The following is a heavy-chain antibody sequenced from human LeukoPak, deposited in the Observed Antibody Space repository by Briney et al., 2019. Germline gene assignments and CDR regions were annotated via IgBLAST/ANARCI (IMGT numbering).Heavy chain of an antibody. D-gene: IGHD3-22*01. J-gene: IGHJ4*02. V-gene: IGHV3-21*01. CDR3: ARGLQDYYDSSGFFDY. Sequence: GGSLRLSCAASGFTFRNYSMNWVRQAPGRGLEWVSSISRSMSYIYYADSVKGRFTISRDNAKNSLYLQMNSLRAEDTAVYCCARGLQDYYDSSGFFDYWGQGTLVTVSS. CDR2: ISRSMSYI. CDR1: GFTFRNYS.